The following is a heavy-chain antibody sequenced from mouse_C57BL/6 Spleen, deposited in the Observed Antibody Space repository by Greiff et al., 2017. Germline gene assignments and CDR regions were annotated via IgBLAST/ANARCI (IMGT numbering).Heavy chain of an antibody. J-gene: IGHJ3*01. V-gene: IGHV5-4*01. Sequence: EVHLVESGAGLVKPGGSLKLSCAASGFTFSSYAMSWVRQTPGKRLEWVATISDVGSYTYYPDNIKGRITISRDNANNNLYLQISHLNCEDTAMYYCAREGDYDSRERFAYWGEGTLVTVSA. CDR1: GFTFSSYA. CDR2: ISDVGSYT. CDR3: AREGDYDSRERFAY. D-gene: IGHD1-1*01.